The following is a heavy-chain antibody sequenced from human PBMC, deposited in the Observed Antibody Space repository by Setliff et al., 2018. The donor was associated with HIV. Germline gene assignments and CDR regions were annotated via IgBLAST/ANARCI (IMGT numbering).Heavy chain of an antibody. CDR3: AREEPALLSVFALGH. CDR1: GFTFSSYA. CDR2: ISYDGKSI. J-gene: IGHJ4*02. D-gene: IGHD3-16*01. V-gene: IGHV3-30*04. Sequence: GGSLRLSCAASGFTFSSYAMHWVRQAPGKGLEWVAVISYDGKSIQYADSVKGRFTVSRDNSRKTLYLQMSSLRTGDTAVYYCAREEPALLSVFALGHWGQGTLVTVSS.